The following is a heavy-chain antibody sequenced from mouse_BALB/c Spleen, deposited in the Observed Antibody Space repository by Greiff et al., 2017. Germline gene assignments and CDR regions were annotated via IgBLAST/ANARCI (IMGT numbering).Heavy chain of an antibody. CDR2: ISYDGSN. V-gene: IGHV3-6*02. CDR3: AREWTGTGGY. J-gene: IGHJ2*01. Sequence: EVQLQESGPGLVKPSQSLSLTCSVTGYSITSGYYWNWIRQFPGNKLEWMGYISYDGSNNYNPSLKNRISITRDTSKNQFFLKLNSVTTEDTATYYCAREWTGTGGYWGQGTTLTVSS. CDR1: GYSITSGYY. D-gene: IGHD4-1*01.